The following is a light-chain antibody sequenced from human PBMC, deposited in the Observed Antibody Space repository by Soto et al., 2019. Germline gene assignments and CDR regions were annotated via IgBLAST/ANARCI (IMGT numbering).Light chain of an antibody. Sequence: QSALTQPRSVSGSPGQSVTISCTGTSSDVGGYNYVSWYQLHPGTAPKLMIYDVSKRPSGVPDRFSGSKSGNTASLTISGLQAEDEDDYYCCSDAGSYTWLFGGGTKLNVL. CDR1: SSDVGGYNY. V-gene: IGLV2-11*01. CDR2: DVS. CDR3: CSDAGSYTWL. J-gene: IGLJ3*02.